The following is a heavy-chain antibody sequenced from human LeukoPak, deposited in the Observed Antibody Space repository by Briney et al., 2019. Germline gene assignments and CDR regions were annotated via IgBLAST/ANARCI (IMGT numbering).Heavy chain of an antibody. CDR2: IYPDDSDT. J-gene: IGHJ3*02. CDR1: GYTFATYW. V-gene: IGHV5-51*01. D-gene: IGHD3-10*01. Sequence: GESLKISCKVSGYTFATYWIGWVRQMPGKGLEWMGNIYPDDSDTRYSPSFQGHVTISADKSISTAYLQWSSLKASDTAMYYCARPSVGSGSYSAFDIWGQGTMVTVSS. CDR3: ARPSVGSGSYSAFDI.